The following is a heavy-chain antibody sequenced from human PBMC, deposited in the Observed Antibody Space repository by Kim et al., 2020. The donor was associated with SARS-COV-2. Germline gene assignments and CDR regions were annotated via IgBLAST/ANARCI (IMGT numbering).Heavy chain of an antibody. D-gene: IGHD3-22*01. J-gene: IGHJ4*02. Sequence: SETLSLTCAVYGGSFSGHYWSWIRQPPGKGLEWIGEINHSGSTNYNPSPKSRVTISVDTSKNQFSLKLSSVTAADTAVYYCARGEVQADLEVVVIAHFDYWGQGTLVTVSS. CDR2: INHSGST. CDR1: GGSFSGHY. CDR3: ARGEVQADLEVVVIAHFDY. V-gene: IGHV4-34*01.